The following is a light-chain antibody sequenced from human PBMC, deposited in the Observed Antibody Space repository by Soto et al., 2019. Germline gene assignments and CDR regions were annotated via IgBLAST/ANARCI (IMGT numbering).Light chain of an antibody. CDR1: QSVSSSY. CDR2: GAS. Sequence: EIVLTQSPGTLSLSPGARATLSCRASQSVSSSYLAWYQQKPGQAPRLLIYGASSRATGIPDRFSGSGSGTDFTLTISTLEPEDFAVYYCQQYGSSPLTFGGGTKVDIK. V-gene: IGKV3-20*01. J-gene: IGKJ4*01. CDR3: QQYGSSPLT.